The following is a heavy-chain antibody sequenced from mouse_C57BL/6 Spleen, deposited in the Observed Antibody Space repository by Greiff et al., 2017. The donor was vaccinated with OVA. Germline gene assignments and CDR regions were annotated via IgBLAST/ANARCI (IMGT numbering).Heavy chain of an antibody. CDR3: ARYPYYDYDDGNAMDY. V-gene: IGHV1-82*01. J-gene: IGHJ4*01. D-gene: IGHD2-4*01. CDR1: GYAFSSSW. Sequence: QVQLQQSGPELVKPGASVKISCKASGYAFSSSWMNWVKQRPGKGLEWIGRIYPGDGDTNYNGKFKGKATLTADKSSSTAYMQLSSLTSEDSAVYFCARYPYYDYDDGNAMDYWGQGTSVTVSS. CDR2: IYPGDGDT.